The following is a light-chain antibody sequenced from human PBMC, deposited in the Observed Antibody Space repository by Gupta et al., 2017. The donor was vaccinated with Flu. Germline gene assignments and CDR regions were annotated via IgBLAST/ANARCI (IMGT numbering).Light chain of an antibody. V-gene: IGLV1-40*01. CDR2: GNN. Sequence: QSVLTQPPSVSGAPGQWVTISCVGSSSNIGAGYDVHWYRQLPGTAPKLLIYGNNNRPSGVPDRFSGSKSGTSASLAISGLQAEDEADYYCQSYDSSLSGSVFGGGTKLTVL. CDR1: SSNIGAGYD. CDR3: QSYDSSLSGSV. J-gene: IGLJ2*01.